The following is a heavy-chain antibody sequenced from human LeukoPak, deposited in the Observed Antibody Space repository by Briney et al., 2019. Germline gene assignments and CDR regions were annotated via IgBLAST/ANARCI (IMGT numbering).Heavy chain of an antibody. V-gene: IGHV4-34*01. CDR1: GGSFSGYY. D-gene: IGHD6-19*01. J-gene: IGHJ4*02. CDR3: ARDGAVAGLDY. CDR2: INHSVST. Sequence: SETLSLTCAVYGGSFSGYYWSWIRQPPGKGLEWIGEINHSVSTNYNPSLKSRVTISVDTSKNQFSLKLSSVTAADTAVYYCARDGAVAGLDYWGQGTLVTVSS.